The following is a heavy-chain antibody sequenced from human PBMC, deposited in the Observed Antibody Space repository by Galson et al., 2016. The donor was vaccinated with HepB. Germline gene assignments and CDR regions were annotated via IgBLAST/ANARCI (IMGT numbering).Heavy chain of an antibody. CDR3: ARDFCGDNCYSYDH. CDR2: IWYDGINK. J-gene: IGHJ4*02. CDR1: GFTFSSYG. V-gene: IGHV3-33*07. Sequence: SLRLSCAASGFTFSSYGMYWGRQAPGKGLEWVALIWYDGINKYYADSVKGRFTISRDNSKNTLYLQMNNLTAADTAVYYCARDFCGDNCYSYDHWGQGTLVSVSS. D-gene: IGHD2-21*01.